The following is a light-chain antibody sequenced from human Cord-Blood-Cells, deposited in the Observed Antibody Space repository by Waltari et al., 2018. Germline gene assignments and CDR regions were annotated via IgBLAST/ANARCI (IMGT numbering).Light chain of an antibody. Sequence: QSALTQPASVSGSPGQSLTISCTGTSSDAGGYNYVSWYQPHPGKAPKLMIYEVSNRPSGVSNRFSGSKSGNTASLTISGLQAEDEADYYCSSYTSSSTYVFGTGTKVTVL. CDR1: SSDAGGYNY. CDR3: SSYTSSSTYV. V-gene: IGLV2-14*01. J-gene: IGLJ1*01. CDR2: EVS.